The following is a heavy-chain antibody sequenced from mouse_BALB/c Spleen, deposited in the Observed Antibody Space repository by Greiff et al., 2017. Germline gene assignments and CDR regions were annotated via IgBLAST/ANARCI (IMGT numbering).Heavy chain of an antibody. CDR1: GYTFTSYT. CDR2: INPSSGYT. V-gene: IGHV1-4*01. D-gene: IGHD2-3*01. J-gene: IGHJ3*01. CDR3: AREGDYDGYYGGFAY. Sequence: QVQLQQSGAELARPGASVKMSCKASGYTFTSYTMHWVKQRPGQGLEWIGYINPSSGYTNYNQKFKDKATLTADKSSSTAYMQLSSLTSEDSAVYYCAREGDYDGYYGGFAYWGQGTLVTVSA.